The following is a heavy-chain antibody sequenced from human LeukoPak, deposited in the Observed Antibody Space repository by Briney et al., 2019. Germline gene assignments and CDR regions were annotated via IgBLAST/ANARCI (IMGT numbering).Heavy chain of an antibody. D-gene: IGHD6-13*01. CDR2: ISGSGGST. V-gene: IGHV3-23*01. J-gene: IGHJ4*02. CDR3: AKALGYSSSWYFDY. CDR1: GFTFSSYG. Sequence: GGSLRLSCAASGFTFSSYGMSWVRQAPGKGLEWVSAISGSGGSTYYADSVMGRFTISRDNSKNTLYLQMNSLRAVDTAVYYCAKALGYSSSWYFDYWGQGTLVTVSS.